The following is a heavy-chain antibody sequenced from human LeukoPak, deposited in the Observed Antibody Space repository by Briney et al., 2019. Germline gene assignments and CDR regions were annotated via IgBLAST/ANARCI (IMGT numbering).Heavy chain of an antibody. J-gene: IGHJ4*02. CDR2: INWNGGST. V-gene: IGHV3-20*04. CDR3: ASGGMDPIYFDY. CDR1: GFTFYDYG. D-gene: IGHD3-16*01. Sequence: PGGSLRLSCAASGFTFYDYGMSWVRQAPGKGLEWVSGINWNGGSTGYADSVKGRFTISRDNAKNSLYLQMNSLRAEDTALYYCASGGMDPIYFDYWGQGTLVTVSS.